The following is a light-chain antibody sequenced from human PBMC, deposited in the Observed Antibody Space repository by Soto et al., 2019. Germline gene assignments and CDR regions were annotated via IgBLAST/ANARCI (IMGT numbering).Light chain of an antibody. CDR2: GAS. V-gene: IGKV3-20*01. J-gene: IGKJ4*01. CDR1: QSINSRY. CDR3: QQYNNWPPLT. Sequence: EIVLTQSPGTLSLSPGERATLSCRASQSINSRYLAWYQQKPGQAPRLLIYGASSRATGIPDRFSGSGSGTDFTLTISRLEPEDFAVYYCQQYNNWPPLTFGGGTKVEIK.